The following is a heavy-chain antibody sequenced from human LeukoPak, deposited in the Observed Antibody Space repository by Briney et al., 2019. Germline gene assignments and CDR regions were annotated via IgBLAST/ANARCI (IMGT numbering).Heavy chain of an antibody. CDR2: INHSGST. CDR1: GGSFSGYY. V-gene: IGHV4-34*01. CDR3: ARVSPYGSGSYPYFDY. D-gene: IGHD3-10*01. Sequence: SETLSLTCVVHGGSFSGYYWSWIRQPPGKGLEWIGEINHSGSTYYNPSLKSRVTISVDTSKNQFSLKLSSVTAADTAVYYCARVSPYGSGSYPYFDYWGQGTLVTVSS. J-gene: IGHJ4*02.